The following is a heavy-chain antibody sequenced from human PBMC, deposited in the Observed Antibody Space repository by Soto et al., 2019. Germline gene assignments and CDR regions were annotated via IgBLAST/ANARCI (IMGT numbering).Heavy chain of an antibody. J-gene: IGHJ4*02. D-gene: IGHD6-13*01. Sequence: QVHLVESGGGVVQPGRSLRLSCTGSGFTFANTGMNWIRQAPGKGLEWVAVISHDARDTGYADSERGRFTISRDNDNDTVYLQMDSLRDDDTARYSCANDLSWVKELIRDFWVQRTLVGVS. CDR3: ANDLSWVKELIRDF. CDR2: ISHDARDT. CDR1: GFTFANTG. V-gene: IGHV3-30*18.